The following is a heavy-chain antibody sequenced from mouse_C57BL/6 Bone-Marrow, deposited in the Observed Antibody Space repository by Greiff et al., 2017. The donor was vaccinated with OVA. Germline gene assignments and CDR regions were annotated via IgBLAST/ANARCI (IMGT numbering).Heavy chain of an antibody. Sequence: VHVKQSGAELVRPGASVKLSCTASGFNIKDDYMHWVKQRPEQGLEWIGWIDPENGDTEYASKFQGKATITADTSSNTAYLQLSSLTSEDTAVYYCTRGDWDYWGQGTTLTVSS. V-gene: IGHV14-4*01. CDR1: GFNIKDDY. D-gene: IGHD3-3*01. CDR2: IDPENGDT. CDR3: TRGDWDY. J-gene: IGHJ2*01.